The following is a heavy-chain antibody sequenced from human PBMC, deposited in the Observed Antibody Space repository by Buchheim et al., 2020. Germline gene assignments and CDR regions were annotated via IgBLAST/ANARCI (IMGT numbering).Heavy chain of an antibody. J-gene: IGHJ3*02. CDR3: ARVQLLADDIFDI. D-gene: IGHD2-2*01. CDR2: ISSDGSST. Sequence: EVQLVESGGGLVQPGGSLRLSCAASQFTFNTYWMHWVRQVPGKGLVWVSRISSDGSSTSYADSVKGRFTISRDNAKNTLYLQMDGLRAEDTAIYYCARVQLLADDIFDIWGQGT. V-gene: IGHV3-74*01. CDR1: QFTFNTYW.